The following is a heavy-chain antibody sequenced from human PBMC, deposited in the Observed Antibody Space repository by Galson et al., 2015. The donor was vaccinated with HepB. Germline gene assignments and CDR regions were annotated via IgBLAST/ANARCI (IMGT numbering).Heavy chain of an antibody. CDR3: ARDSGPLRWRTTGLDY. CDR2: ISSSSSTI. CDR1: GFTFSSYS. D-gene: IGHD4-23*01. Sequence: SLRLSCAASGFTFSSYSMNWVRQAPGKGLEWVSYISSSSSTIYYADSVKGRFTVSRDNAKNSLYLQMNSLRAEDTAVYYCARDSGPLRWRTTGLDYWGQGTLVTVSS. V-gene: IGHV3-48*01. J-gene: IGHJ4*02.